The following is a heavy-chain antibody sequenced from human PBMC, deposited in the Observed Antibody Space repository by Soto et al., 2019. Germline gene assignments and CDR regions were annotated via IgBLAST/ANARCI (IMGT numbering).Heavy chain of an antibody. Sequence: PSETLSLTCTVSGDSMSPFYWSWIRQPPGKGLEWIGYIYHIGTTTYNPSLKSRVTISLDSSKNQFFLKLNSVTAADTAVYYCARFRRNYFGVWGQGTLVTVSS. J-gene: IGHJ4*02. CDR1: GDSMSPFY. CDR3: ARFRRNYFGV. CDR2: IYHIGTT. D-gene: IGHD3-10*01. V-gene: IGHV4-59*01.